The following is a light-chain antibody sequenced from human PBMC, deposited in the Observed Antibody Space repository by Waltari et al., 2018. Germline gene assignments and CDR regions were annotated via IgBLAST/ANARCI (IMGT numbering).Light chain of an antibody. V-gene: IGKV1-5*03. Sequence: DIQMTQSPSTLSASVGDRVTIPCRASQSISSWLAWYQQKPGKAPKLLIYKASSLQSGVPSRFSGSGSGTEFTLTISSLQPDDFATYSCQQYNSGWTFGQGTKVEVK. J-gene: IGKJ1*01. CDR3: QQYNSGWT. CDR1: QSISSW. CDR2: KAS.